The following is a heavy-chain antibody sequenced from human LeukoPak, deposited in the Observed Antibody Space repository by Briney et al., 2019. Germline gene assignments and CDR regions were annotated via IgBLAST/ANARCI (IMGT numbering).Heavy chain of an antibody. Sequence: GGSLRPSCAASGFTFSSYDMHWVRQAPGKGLEWLAVISHDGSDKYYADSVKGRLTVSRDNSKNTLYLQMNSLRAEDTAVYFCAKDLYRPSGSDYWGQGTLVTVSS. CDR2: ISHDGSDK. J-gene: IGHJ4*02. CDR1: GFTFSSYD. CDR3: AKDLYRPSGSDY. D-gene: IGHD5-12*01. V-gene: IGHV3-30*18.